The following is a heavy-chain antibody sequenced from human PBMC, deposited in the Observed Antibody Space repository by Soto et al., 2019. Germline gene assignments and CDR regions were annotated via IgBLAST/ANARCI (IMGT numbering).Heavy chain of an antibody. CDR2: INHSGST. CDR1: GGSFSGYY. V-gene: IGHV4-34*01. CDR3: AREGYCIGGSCYSGGLVDI. J-gene: IGHJ3*02. Sequence: SETLSLTCAGYGGSFSGYYWSWIRQPPWKGLEWIGEINHSGSTNYNPSLKSRVTISVDTSKNQFSLKLSSVTAADTAVYYCAREGYCIGGSCYSGGLVDIWGQGTMVTVSS. D-gene: IGHD2-15*01.